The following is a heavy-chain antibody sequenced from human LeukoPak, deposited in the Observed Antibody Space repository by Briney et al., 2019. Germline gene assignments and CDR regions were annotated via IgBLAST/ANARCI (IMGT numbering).Heavy chain of an antibody. Sequence: SETLSLTCTVSGDSVSSTDYYWGWIRQPPGRGLEWIASIRYSESSYYNPSLKSRATISVDTSKNHFSLKLRSLTATDTAVYYCATQDSSRYWGQGTLVTVSS. J-gene: IGHJ4*02. V-gene: IGHV4-39*02. CDR1: GDSVSSTDYY. CDR3: ATQDSSRY. D-gene: IGHD3-22*01. CDR2: IRYSESS.